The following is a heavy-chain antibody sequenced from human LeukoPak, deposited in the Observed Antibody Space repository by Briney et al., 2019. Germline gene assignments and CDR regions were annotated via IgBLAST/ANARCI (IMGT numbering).Heavy chain of an antibody. CDR2: ISAYNGNT. CDR1: GYTFTSYG. J-gene: IGHJ6*03. V-gene: IGHV1-18*01. CDR3: AREVSGGSGSSSNCYYYYMDV. D-gene: IGHD3-10*01. Sequence: ASVKVSCKASGYTFTSYGISWVRQAPGQGLEWMGWISAYNGNTNYAQKLQGRVTMTTDTSTSTAYMELRSLRSDDTAVYYCAREVSGGSGSSSNCYYYYMDVWGKGTTVTVSS.